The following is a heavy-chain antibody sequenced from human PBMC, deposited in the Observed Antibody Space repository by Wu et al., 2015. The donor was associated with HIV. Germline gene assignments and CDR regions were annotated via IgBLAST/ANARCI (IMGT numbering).Heavy chain of an antibody. D-gene: IGHD1-1*01. Sequence: QVQLQESGPGLVKPSETLSLTCTVSGASLSSGDHYWSWIRQPPGKGLEWIGYIYYSGSIHYNPSLESRITISIDTSKNQFSLKLSSVTAADTAVYYCARHRLERRGIYYYYMDVWGKGTTVTVSS. J-gene: IGHJ6*03. V-gene: IGHV4-30-4*01. CDR1: GASLSSGDHY. CDR3: ARHRLERRGIYYYYMDV. CDR2: IYYSGSI.